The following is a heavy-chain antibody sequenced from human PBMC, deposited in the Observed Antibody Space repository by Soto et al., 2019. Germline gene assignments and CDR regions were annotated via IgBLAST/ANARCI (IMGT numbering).Heavy chain of an antibody. D-gene: IGHD3-22*01. CDR3: GSSASPDAY. V-gene: IGHV3-48*01. CDR2: INSGSTSV. Sequence: EGQRVESGGGLVQPGGSLRPSCVAFEFIFNSSSRNWVRQVPGKGLEWISYINSGSTSVFYADSVKGRFTISRDNAKNSLYLQMNSLRAEDTAVYYCGSSASPDAYWGQGTLVTVSS. CDR1: EFIFNSSS. J-gene: IGHJ4*02.